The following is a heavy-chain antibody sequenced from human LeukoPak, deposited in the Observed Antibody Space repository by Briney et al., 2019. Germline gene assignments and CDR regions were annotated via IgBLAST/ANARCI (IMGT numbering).Heavy chain of an antibody. CDR1: GYSFTSYW. J-gene: IGHJ5*02. Sequence: GESLKISCKGSGYSFTSYWIGWVRQMPGKGLEWMGIIYPGDSDTRYNPSFQGQVTISADKSITPAYLQWSSLKASDTAMYYCARCYYGSGSYRGGFDPWGQGTLVTVSS. D-gene: IGHD3-10*01. V-gene: IGHV5-51*01. CDR3: ARCYYGSGSYRGGFDP. CDR2: IYPGDSDT.